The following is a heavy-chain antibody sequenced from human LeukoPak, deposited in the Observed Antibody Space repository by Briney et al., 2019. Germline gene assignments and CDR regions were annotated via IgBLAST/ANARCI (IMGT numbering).Heavy chain of an antibody. CDR1: GGSISSYY. D-gene: IGHD6-6*01. V-gene: IGHV4-34*01. J-gene: IGHJ5*02. CDR2: INHSGST. Sequence: SGTLSLTCTVSGGSISSYYWSWIRQPPGKGLEWIGEINHSGSTNYNPSLKSRVTISVDTSKNQFSLKLSSVTAADTAVYYCAREQLVKGFDPWGQGTLVTVSS. CDR3: AREQLVKGFDP.